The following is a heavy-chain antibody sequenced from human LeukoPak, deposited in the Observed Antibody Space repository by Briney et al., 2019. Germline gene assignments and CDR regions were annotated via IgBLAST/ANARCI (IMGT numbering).Heavy chain of an antibody. J-gene: IGHJ5*02. CDR2: VDPEDGET. Sequence: GASVKVSCKVSGYTFTDYYMHWVQQAPGKGLEWMGLVDPEDGETIYAQKFQGRVTMTRDTSTSTVYMELSSLRSEDTAVYYCARGITIFGVVIVFRDWFDPWGQGTLVTVSS. D-gene: IGHD3-3*01. CDR3: ARGITIFGVVIVFRDWFDP. V-gene: IGHV1-69-2*01. CDR1: GYTFTDYY.